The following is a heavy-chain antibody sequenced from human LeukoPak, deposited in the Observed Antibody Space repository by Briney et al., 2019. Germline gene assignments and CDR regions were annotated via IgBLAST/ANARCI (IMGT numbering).Heavy chain of an antibody. V-gene: IGHV1-18*04. D-gene: IGHD5-18*01. CDR3: AREPRYSYGSRYFDY. CDR1: GYTFTGYY. J-gene: IGHJ4*02. CDR2: ISAYNSNT. Sequence: ASVKVSCKASGYTFTGYYMHWVRQAPGQGLEWMGWISAYNSNTNYAQKLQGRVTMTTDTSTSTAYMELRSLRSDDTAVYYCAREPRYSYGSRYFDYWGQGTLVTVSS.